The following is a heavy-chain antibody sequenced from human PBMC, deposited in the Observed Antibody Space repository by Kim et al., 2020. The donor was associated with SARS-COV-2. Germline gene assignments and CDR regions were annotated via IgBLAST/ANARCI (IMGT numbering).Heavy chain of an antibody. D-gene: IGHD2-21*02. CDR3: AKMGIVVVTARGFDP. J-gene: IGHJ5*02. Sequence: GGSLRLSCAASGFTFSSYAMSWVRQAPGKGLEWVSAISGSGGSTYYADSVKGRFTISRDNSKNTLYLQMNSLRAEDTAVYYCAKMGIVVVTARGFDPWGQGTLVTVSS. CDR2: ISGSGGST. CDR1: GFTFSSYA. V-gene: IGHV3-23*01.